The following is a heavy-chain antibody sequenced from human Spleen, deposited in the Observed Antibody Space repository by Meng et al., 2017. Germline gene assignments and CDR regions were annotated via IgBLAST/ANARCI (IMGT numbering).Heavy chain of an antibody. J-gene: IGHJ4*02. CDR3: ATGAAAADH. Sequence: EVQVVESGGGLVKPGGSLRLSCVASGFSFTDAWMSWVRQAPGKGLEWVGRIESNSDGGTTDYAAPVKGRFTISRDDSKNTLYLQMNSLITEDTALYFCATGAAAADHWGQGTLVTVSS. CDR2: IESNSDGGTT. V-gene: IGHV3-15*04. CDR1: GFSFTDAW. D-gene: IGHD6-13*01.